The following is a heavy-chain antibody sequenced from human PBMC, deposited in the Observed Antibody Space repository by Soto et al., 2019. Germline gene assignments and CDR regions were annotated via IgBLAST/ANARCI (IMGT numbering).Heavy chain of an antibody. Sequence: QAQLVQSGSEAKRPGTSVKVSCKVSGYTFTNYFHWIRQAPGQGIAWMGWMNPNDGDTEYERKFQGRVTLTRDTSITAAYMALSRLNSDDTAIYYCARENWSYVDWGPGALVTVSS. D-gene: IGHD1-26*01. J-gene: IGHJ4*02. CDR3: ARENWSYVD. CDR2: MNPNDGDT. V-gene: IGHV1-2*02. CDR1: GYTFTNY.